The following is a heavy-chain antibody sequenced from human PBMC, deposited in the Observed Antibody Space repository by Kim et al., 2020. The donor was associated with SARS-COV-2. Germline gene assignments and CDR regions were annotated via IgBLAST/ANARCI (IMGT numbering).Heavy chain of an antibody. Sequence: ADPVKGRFTIYRNKAKNTLYRKMNRLRAEDTAVYYCARRTAAGSYYFFDYWGQGTLVTVSS. J-gene: IGHJ4*02. D-gene: IGHD1-26*01. V-gene: IGHV3-74*01. CDR3: ARRTAAGSYYFFDY.